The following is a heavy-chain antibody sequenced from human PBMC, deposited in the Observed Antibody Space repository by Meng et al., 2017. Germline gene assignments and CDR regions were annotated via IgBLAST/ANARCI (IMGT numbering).Heavy chain of an antibody. CDR2: INPNSGGT. Sequence: GASGAEGKKPGASGQVSCKASGYTFTGYYMHWVRQDPGQGIEWMGRINPNSGGTNYAQKFQGRVTMTRDTSISTAYMELSRLRSDDTAVYYCARMNYGSGSRRLDYWGQGTLVTVSS. J-gene: IGHJ4*02. V-gene: IGHV1-2*06. D-gene: IGHD3-10*01. CDR3: ARMNYGSGSRRLDY. CDR1: GYTFTGYY.